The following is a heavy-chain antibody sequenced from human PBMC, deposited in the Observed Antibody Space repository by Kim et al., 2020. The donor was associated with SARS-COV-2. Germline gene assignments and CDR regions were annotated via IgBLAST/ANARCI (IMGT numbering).Heavy chain of an antibody. V-gene: IGHV3-9*01. J-gene: IGHJ4*02. Sequence: VKCRFTISRDNAKNSLYLRMNGLRAEDTALYYCAKDGGDRRAWVRNYFDSWGQGTLVSVSS. CDR3: AKDGGDRRAWVRNYFDS. D-gene: IGHD3-16*01.